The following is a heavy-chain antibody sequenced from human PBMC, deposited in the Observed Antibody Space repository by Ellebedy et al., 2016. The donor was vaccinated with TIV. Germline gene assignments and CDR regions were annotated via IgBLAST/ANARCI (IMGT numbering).Heavy chain of an antibody. CDR2: LTHTGRT. V-gene: IGHV4-59*13. Sequence: SETLSLTXTVSGGCFTSYYWTWIRQPPGKGLEWVGHLTHTGRTNYNPSLQSRVAISLDSSKTQFSLELNSVTAADTAVYFCARQDDASGYYLGLDYWGQGTLVTVSS. CDR1: GGCFTSYY. D-gene: IGHD3-22*01. J-gene: IGHJ4*02. CDR3: ARQDDASGYYLGLDY.